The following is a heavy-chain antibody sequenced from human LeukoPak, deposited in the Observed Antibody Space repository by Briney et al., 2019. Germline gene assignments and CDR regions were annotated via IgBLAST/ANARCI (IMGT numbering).Heavy chain of an antibody. CDR2: VSGSGSTI. CDR1: GFNFSDYE. V-gene: IGHV3-48*03. D-gene: IGHD3-3*01. J-gene: IGHJ4*02. Sequence: GGSLRLSCAVSGFNFSDYEMHWVRQAPGKGLEWVSYVSGSGSTIYHADSVKGRFITSRDNAKKSVYLQMNSLRAEDTAVYYCARPTTYYDLLSGYYAWYYFDNWGRGTLVTVSS. CDR3: ARPTTYYDLLSGYYAWYYFDN.